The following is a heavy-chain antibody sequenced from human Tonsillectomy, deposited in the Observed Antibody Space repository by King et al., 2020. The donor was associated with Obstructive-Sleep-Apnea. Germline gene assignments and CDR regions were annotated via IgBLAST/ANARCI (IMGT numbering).Heavy chain of an antibody. J-gene: IGHJ6*02. CDR1: GFTFSTYG. CDR3: AKDRGSSGWFDGMEV. Sequence: VQLVESGGGVVQPGRSLRLSCAASGFTFSTYGMHWVRQAPGKGLEWVAVISYDGVNKYYTDSVKGRLTISRDNSKNTLYLQMNTLRTEATALYYCAKDRGSSGWFDGMEVWGQGTTVTVSS. CDR2: ISYDGVNK. V-gene: IGHV3-30*18. D-gene: IGHD6-19*01.